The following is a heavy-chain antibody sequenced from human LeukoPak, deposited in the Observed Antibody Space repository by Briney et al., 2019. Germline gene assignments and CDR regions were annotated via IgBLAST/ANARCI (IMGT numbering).Heavy chain of an antibody. J-gene: IGHJ4*02. CDR2: ISGSGGST. Sequence: GGSLRLSCAASGFTFSSYAMSWVRQAPGKGLEWVSAISGSGGSTYYADSVKGRFTISRDNSKNTLYLQMNSLRAEDTAVYYCAKGKLRKTYYYDSSGYYSFGYWGKGTLVTVSS. D-gene: IGHD3-22*01. CDR3: AKGKLRKTYYYDSSGYYSFGY. V-gene: IGHV3-23*01. CDR1: GFTFSSYA.